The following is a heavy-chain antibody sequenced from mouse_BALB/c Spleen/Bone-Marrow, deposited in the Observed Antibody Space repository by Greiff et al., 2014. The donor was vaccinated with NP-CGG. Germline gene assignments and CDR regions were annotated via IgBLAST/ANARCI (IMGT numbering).Heavy chain of an antibody. V-gene: IGHV5-6*02. Sequence: EVKLEESGGDLVGPGGSLKLSCAASGFTFSSYDMSWVRQTPDKRLEWVATIGSGGSYTYYPDSVKGRFTISRDNAKNTLYLQMSSLKSEDTAMYYCSRLSYDYDGAWFAYWGQGTLATVSA. D-gene: IGHD2-4*01. CDR3: SRLSYDYDGAWFAY. CDR2: IGSGGSYT. J-gene: IGHJ3*01. CDR1: GFTFSSYD.